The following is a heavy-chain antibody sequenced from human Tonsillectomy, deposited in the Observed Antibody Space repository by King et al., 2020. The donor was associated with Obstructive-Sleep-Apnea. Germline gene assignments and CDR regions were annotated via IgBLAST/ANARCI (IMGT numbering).Heavy chain of an antibody. J-gene: IGHJ4*02. D-gene: IGHD3-22*01. V-gene: IGHV3-23*04. CDR3: VKDSDYNSGGYNYPEY. CDR2: ISGSGGDT. Sequence: VQLVESGGGLVQPGGSLRLSCAASGFSFSRYALTWVRLAPGKGLQWVSAISGSGGDTYYTDSVKGLFTISRDNSKNTLYLQMSSLRVEDTAMYHCVKDSDYNSGGYNYPEYWGQGTLVTVSS. CDR1: GFSFSRYA.